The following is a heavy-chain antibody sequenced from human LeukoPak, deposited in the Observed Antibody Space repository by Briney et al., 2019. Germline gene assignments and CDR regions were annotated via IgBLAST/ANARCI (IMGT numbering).Heavy chain of an antibody. J-gene: IGHJ6*02. Sequence: GGSLRLSCAASGFTFNSYWMNWVRQAPGKGLEWVANIKEDGSEKYYVDSVKGRFTISRDNAKNSLYLQMTSLRAEDTAVYYCARGVDVWGQGTTVTVS. CDR2: IKEDGSEK. CDR3: ARGVDV. CDR1: GFTFNSYW. V-gene: IGHV3-7*04.